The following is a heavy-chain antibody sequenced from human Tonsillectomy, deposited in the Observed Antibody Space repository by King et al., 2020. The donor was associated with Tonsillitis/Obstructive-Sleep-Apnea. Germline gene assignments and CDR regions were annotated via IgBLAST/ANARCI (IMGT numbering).Heavy chain of an antibody. V-gene: IGHV3-30*18. D-gene: IGHD5-24*01. CDR1: GFTFSSYG. CDR2: TSYDGNNK. Sequence: VQLVESGGGVVQPGRSLRLSCVASGFTFSSYGMHWVRQAPGKGLEWVAITSYDGNNKYYEDSVKGRFTISRDNSKNTLYLQMNSLRAEDTAVYYCAKDFVPGRDGYNWDWYFDLWGRGTLVTVSS. CDR3: AKDFVPGRDGYNWDWYFDL. J-gene: IGHJ2*01.